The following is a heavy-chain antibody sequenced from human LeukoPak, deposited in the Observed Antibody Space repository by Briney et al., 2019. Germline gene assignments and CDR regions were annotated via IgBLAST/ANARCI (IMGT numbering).Heavy chain of an antibody. CDR1: GFTFSPYA. V-gene: IGHV3-23*01. CDR3: AKFSGRLLVEYYFDY. CDR2: VSGGGAST. D-gene: IGHD2-8*02. Sequence: GGSLRLPCAASGFTFSPYAMSWVRQAPGKGLEWVSDVSGGGASTYYADSVKGRFTISRDNSKSTLYLQMDSLRAEDTAVYYCAKFSGRLLVEYYFDYWGQGTLVTVSS. J-gene: IGHJ4*02.